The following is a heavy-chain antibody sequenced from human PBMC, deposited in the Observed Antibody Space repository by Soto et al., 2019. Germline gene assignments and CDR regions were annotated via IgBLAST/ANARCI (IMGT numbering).Heavy chain of an antibody. V-gene: IGHV3-23*01. Sequence: EVQLLESGGGLVQPGGSLRLSCATSGFTFTTYAMSWVRQAPGKGLEWVSAISGSGGSTYHADSVRGRFTISRDNSKNTLYLQMNSLRAEDTALYACAKVGNTVYWGQGTLVTVSS. D-gene: IGHD1-7*01. CDR3: AKVGNTVY. CDR2: ISGSGGST. CDR1: GFTFTTYA. J-gene: IGHJ4*02.